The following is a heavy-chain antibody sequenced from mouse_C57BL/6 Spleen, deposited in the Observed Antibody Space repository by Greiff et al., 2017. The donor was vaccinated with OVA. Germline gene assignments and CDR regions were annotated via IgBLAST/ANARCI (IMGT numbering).Heavy chain of an antibody. CDR3: ERLKDGDYGSTWYAY. Sequence: QVQLQQPGAELVKPGASVKMSCKASGYTFTSYWITWVKQRPGQGLEWIGDIYPGSGSTNYNQKFKSKATLSVDTSSSTAYMQLSSLPSEDSEVYFCERLKDGDYGSTWYAYWGQGTLVTVSA. J-gene: IGHJ3*01. CDR2: IYPGSGST. D-gene: IGHD1-1*01. CDR1: GYTFTSYW. V-gene: IGHV1-55*01.